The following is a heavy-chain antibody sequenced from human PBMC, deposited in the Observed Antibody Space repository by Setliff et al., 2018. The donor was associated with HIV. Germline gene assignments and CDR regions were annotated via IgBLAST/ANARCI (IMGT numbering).Heavy chain of an antibody. V-gene: IGHV1-69*13. CDR3: ATAGEMATIGYYYYYMGV. CDR2: IIPMFGTT. J-gene: IGHJ6*03. Sequence: VKVSCKASGGTFRRSAVSWVRQAPGRGLEWMGGIIPMFGTTNFAQKSQDRVTITADESTSTVYMELSSLRSEDTAVYYCATAGEMATIGYYYYYMGVWGEGTTVTVSS. D-gene: IGHD3-10*01. CDR1: GGTFRRSA.